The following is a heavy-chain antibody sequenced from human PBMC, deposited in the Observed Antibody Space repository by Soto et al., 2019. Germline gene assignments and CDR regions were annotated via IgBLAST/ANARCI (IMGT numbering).Heavy chain of an antibody. CDR1: GFTFSSYW. CDR3: ARVGLRLGELSLSEIDY. V-gene: IGHV3-7*05. D-gene: IGHD3-16*02. CDR2: IKQDGSEK. J-gene: IGHJ4*02. Sequence: GGSLRLSCAASGFTFSSYWMSWVRQAPGKGLEWVANIKQDGSEKYDVDSVKGRFTISRDKAKNSLYLQMNSLRAEDTAVYYCARVGLRLGELSLSEIDYWGQGTLVTVSS.